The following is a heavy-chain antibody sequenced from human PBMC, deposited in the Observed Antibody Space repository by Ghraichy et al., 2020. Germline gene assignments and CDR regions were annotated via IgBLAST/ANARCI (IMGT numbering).Heavy chain of an antibody. Sequence: SETLSLTCTVSGGSINSDGYYWSWIRQHPGKGLEWIGYIYYSGSTYYNPSLKSRLTISVDTSKNPFSLKLSSVTAADTAVYYCAWDSRRGVGAARNYYYYDGMDVWGQGTTVTVSS. J-gene: IGHJ6*02. D-gene: IGHD2-15*01. CDR1: GGSINSDGYY. CDR2: IYYSGST. CDR3: AWDSRRGVGAARNYYYYDGMDV. V-gene: IGHV4-31*03.